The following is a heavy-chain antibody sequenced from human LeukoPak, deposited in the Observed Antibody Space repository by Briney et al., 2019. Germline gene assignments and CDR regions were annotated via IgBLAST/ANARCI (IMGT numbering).Heavy chain of an antibody. J-gene: IGHJ4*02. CDR3: AKVTDIVVVTPDY. Sequence: PGGSLRLSCAASGFNFSDYYMSWVRQAPGKGLEWVSAISGSGGSTYYADSVKGRFTISRDNSKNTLYLQMNSLRAEDTAVYYCAKVTDIVVVTPDYWGQGTLVTVSS. CDR1: GFNFSDYY. V-gene: IGHV3-23*01. CDR2: ISGSGGST. D-gene: IGHD2-21*02.